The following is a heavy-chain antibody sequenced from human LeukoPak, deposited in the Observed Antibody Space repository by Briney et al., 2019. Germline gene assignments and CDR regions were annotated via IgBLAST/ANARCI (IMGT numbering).Heavy chain of an antibody. J-gene: IGHJ6*03. CDR1: GITFRSYW. CDR3: ARGPNTDYGRRYHYYMDV. Sequence: GGSLRLSCAASGITFRSYWMSWVRQAPGKGLEWVANIKRDGSEKFYVDSVKGRFTISRDNAKNSLYLQMNSLRADDTAVYYCARGPNTDYGRRYHYYMDVWGKGTTVTVS. CDR2: IKRDGSEK. V-gene: IGHV3-7*01. D-gene: IGHD4-17*01.